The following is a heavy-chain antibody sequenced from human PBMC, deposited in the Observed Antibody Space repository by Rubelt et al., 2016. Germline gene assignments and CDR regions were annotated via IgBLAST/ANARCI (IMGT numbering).Heavy chain of an antibody. Sequence: QPGGSLRLSCAASGFTVSSNYMSWVRQAPGKGLEWVSVIYSDGSTYYADSVKGRFTISRHNSKNTLYLQMNSLRAEDTAVYYCAGGSSGWYGGYYYGMDVWGQGTTVTVSS. CDR3: AGGSSGWYGGYYYGMDV. V-gene: IGHV3-53*04. D-gene: IGHD6-19*01. J-gene: IGHJ6*02. CDR2: IYSDGST. CDR1: GFTVSSNY.